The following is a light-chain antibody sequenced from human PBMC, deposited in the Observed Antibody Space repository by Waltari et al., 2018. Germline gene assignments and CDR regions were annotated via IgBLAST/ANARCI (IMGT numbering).Light chain of an antibody. V-gene: IGLV1-40*01. Sequence: QSVLTQPPSVSGAPGQRVTTPCPGSGSNIGAGYDVHWYPQLPRAAPKLLIYGSTSRPLGVPARFFGSTSGTSASLAITGLQAEDEADYYCQSYDTSLSVVFGGGTKLTVL. CDR3: QSYDTSLSVV. CDR2: GST. J-gene: IGLJ3*02. CDR1: GSNIGAGYD.